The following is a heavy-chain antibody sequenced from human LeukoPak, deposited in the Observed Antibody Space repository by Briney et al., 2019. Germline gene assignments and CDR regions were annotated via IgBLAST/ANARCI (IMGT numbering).Heavy chain of an antibody. CDR3: ARDTPSHCSSTSCYWGIEDY. CDR2: ISPHSGGT. D-gene: IGHD2-2*01. Sequence: ASVKVSCKASGYTFTGYYIHWVRQAPGQGLEWMGWISPHSGGTIYAQKFQGRVTMTRDTSISTAYMELSRLRSDDTAAYYCARDTPSHCSSTSCYWGIEDYWGQGTLVTVSS. V-gene: IGHV1-2*02. CDR1: GYTFTGYY. J-gene: IGHJ4*02.